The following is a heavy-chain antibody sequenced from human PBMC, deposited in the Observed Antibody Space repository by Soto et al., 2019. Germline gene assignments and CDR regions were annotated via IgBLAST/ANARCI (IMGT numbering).Heavy chain of an antibody. CDR2: INHSGST. CDR1: GGSFSGYY. D-gene: IGHD1-26*01. J-gene: IGHJ5*02. CDR3: ERVPRGRGSFGGWFDP. V-gene: IGHV4-34*01. Sequence: QVQLQQWGAGLLKPSETLSLTCAVYGGSFSGYYWSWIRQPPGKGLEWIGEINHSGSTNYNPSLKSRVTISVDTSKNQFSLKLSSVTAADTAVYYCERVPRGRGSFGGWFDPWGQGTLVTVSS.